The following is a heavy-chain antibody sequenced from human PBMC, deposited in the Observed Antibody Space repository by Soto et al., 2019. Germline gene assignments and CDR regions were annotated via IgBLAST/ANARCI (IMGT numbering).Heavy chain of an antibody. Sequence: ELQVLESGGGLVQPGGCLRLSCAVSGFTFSNCAMSWVRQAPGKGLEWVSIISGDGSSIYYADSVKGRFTISRDNSKNTLYLQMSSLRADDDTAVYYCVKAMGPTAPSSRIFEYWGQGTLVTVSS. D-gene: IGHD1-26*01. CDR3: VKAMGPTAPSSRIFEY. J-gene: IGHJ4*02. CDR1: GFTFSNCA. V-gene: IGHV3-23*01. CDR2: ISGDGSSI.